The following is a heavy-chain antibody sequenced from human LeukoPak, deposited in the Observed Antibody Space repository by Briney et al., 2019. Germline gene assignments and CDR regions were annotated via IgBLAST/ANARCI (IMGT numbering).Heavy chain of an antibody. CDR3: ARYPYDSSGYRPSKDTFDI. Sequence: SETLSLTCTVSGGSITSYYWSWVRQPPGKGLEWIGYFYYSGSTNYNPSLKSRITISVDTSKNQFSLRLSSVTAADTAVYYCARYPYDSSGYRPSKDTFDIWGQGTMVTVSS. V-gene: IGHV4-59*08. CDR2: FYYSGST. D-gene: IGHD3-22*01. CDR1: GGSITSYY. J-gene: IGHJ3*02.